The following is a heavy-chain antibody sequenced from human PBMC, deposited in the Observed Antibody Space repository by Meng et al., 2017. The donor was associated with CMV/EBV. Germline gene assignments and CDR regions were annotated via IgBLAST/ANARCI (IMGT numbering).Heavy chain of an antibody. CDR3: ARGYSSSSVRYSSGWYGSYYYYGMDV. V-gene: IGHV4-34*01. J-gene: IGHJ6*02. CDR1: GGSFSGYY. CDR2: INHSGST. D-gene: IGHD6-19*01. Sequence: SETLSLTCAVYGGSFSGYYWSWIRQPPGKGPEWIGEINHSGSTNYNPSLKSRVTISVDTSKTQFSLKLSSVTAADTAVYYCARGYSSSSVRYSSGWYGSYYYYGMDVWGQGTTVTVSS.